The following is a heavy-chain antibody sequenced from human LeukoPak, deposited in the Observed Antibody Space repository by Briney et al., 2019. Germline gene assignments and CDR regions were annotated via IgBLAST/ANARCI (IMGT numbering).Heavy chain of an antibody. D-gene: IGHD1-7*01. V-gene: IGHV3-30*01. Sequence: GGSLRLSCAASGFTFSSYAMHWVRQAPGKGLEWVAVISYDGSNKYYADSVKGRFTISRDNSKNTLYLQMNSLRAGDTAVYYCARDGAELRSYFDYWGQGTLVTVSS. CDR3: ARDGAELRSYFDY. CDR1: GFTFSSYA. CDR2: ISYDGSNK. J-gene: IGHJ4*02.